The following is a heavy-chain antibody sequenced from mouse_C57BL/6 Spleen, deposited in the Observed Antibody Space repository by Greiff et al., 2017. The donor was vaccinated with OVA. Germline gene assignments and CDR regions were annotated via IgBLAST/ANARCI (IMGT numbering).Heavy chain of an antibody. CDR1: GYAFTNYL. CDR3: ARSNPYAMDY. CDR2: INPGSGGT. Sequence: VKVVESGAELVRPGTSVKVSCKASGYAFTNYLIEWVKQRPGQGLEWIGVINPGSGGTNYNEKFKGKATLTADKSSSTAYMQLSSLTSEDSAVYFCARSNPYAMDYWGQGTSVTVSS. V-gene: IGHV1-54*01. J-gene: IGHJ4*01.